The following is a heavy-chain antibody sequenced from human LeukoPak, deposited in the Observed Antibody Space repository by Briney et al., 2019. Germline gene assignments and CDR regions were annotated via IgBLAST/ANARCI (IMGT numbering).Heavy chain of an antibody. D-gene: IGHD4-17*01. J-gene: IGHJ4*02. V-gene: IGHV4-61*01. CDR3: ARGDYGDYKLSNY. CDR1: GYSISSGYY. Sequence: SETLSLTCTVSGYSISSGYYWGWIRQPPGKGLEWIGYIYYSGSTNYNPTLKSRVTISVDTSKNQFSLKLSSVTAADTAVYYCARGDYGDYKLSNYWGQGTLVTVSS. CDR2: IYYSGST.